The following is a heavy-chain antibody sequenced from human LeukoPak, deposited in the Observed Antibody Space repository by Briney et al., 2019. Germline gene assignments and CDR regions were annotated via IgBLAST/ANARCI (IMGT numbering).Heavy chain of an antibody. CDR1: GGSVSGYY. V-gene: IGHV4-59*02. CDR3: ARIHRYCSGGACYVLDN. Sequence: SETLSLTCVVSGGSVSGYYWGWIRQPPGRGLEWIGYVYYSGSTNYNPSFKSRITISVNTSRNQFSLQLSSVTAADTAVYYCARIHRYCSGGACYVLDNWGQGTLVAVSS. J-gene: IGHJ4*02. D-gene: IGHD2-15*01. CDR2: VYYSGST.